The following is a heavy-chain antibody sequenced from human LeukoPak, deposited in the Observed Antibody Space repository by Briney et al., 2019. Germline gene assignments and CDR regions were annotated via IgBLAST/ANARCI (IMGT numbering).Heavy chain of an antibody. V-gene: IGHV3-48*03. Sequence: GGSLRLSCAASGFTFSSYEMNWVRQAPGKGLEWVSYISSSGSTIYYADSVKGRFTISRDNARNSLYLQTNSLRAEDTAVYYCARDLGQYYDTSDNWFDPWGQGTLVTVSS. J-gene: IGHJ5*02. CDR3: ARDLGQYYDTSDNWFDP. CDR2: ISSSGSTI. CDR1: GFTFSSYE. D-gene: IGHD3-22*01.